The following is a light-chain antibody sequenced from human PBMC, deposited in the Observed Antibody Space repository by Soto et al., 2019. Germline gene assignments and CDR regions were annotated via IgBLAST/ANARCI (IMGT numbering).Light chain of an antibody. Sequence: DIQMTQSPYSLSASVGDRVTITCRASQSISNYLNWYQQKPGKAPRLLIHAASSLQSGVQSRFSGSGSGTDFTLPISSLQPEDFAIYYCQQSYHAPRTFGPGTKVEIK. J-gene: IGKJ1*01. V-gene: IGKV1-39*01. CDR1: QSISNY. CDR3: QQSYHAPRT. CDR2: AAS.